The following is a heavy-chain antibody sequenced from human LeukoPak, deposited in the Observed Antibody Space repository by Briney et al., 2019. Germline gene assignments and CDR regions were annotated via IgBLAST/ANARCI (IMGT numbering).Heavy chain of an antibody. J-gene: IGHJ4*02. Sequence: SETLSLTCTVSGYSTSSGYYWGWIRQPPGKGLEWIGSIYHSGTTNYNPSLKRRVTISVDISKNQFSLKLSSATAADTAVYYCARGYYDILTGPHPHSDYWGQGTLVTVSS. V-gene: IGHV4-38-2*02. CDR3: ARGYYDILTGPHPHSDY. CDR2: IYHSGTT. D-gene: IGHD3-9*01. CDR1: GYSTSSGYY.